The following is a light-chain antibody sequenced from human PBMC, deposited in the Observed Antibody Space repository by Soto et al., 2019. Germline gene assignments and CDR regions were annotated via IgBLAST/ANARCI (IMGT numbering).Light chain of an antibody. V-gene: IGKV1-27*01. Sequence: DIQMTQSPSSLSASVGDRATITCRTSQRITNYVAWYQQRPGQVPSLLIYAASTLQSGVPYRFSGSGSGTEFTLTISSLQPEDVATYYCQKYSSALGGTFGQGTKVEIK. J-gene: IGKJ1*01. CDR3: QKYSSALGGT. CDR1: QRITNY. CDR2: AAS.